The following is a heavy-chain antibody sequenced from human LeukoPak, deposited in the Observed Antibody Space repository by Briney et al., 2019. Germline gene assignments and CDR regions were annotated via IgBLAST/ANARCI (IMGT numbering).Heavy chain of an antibody. D-gene: IGHD3-9*01. CDR2: ISYDGSNK. Sequence: GGSLRLSCAASGFTFSSYGMHWVRQAPGKGLEWVAVISYDGSNKYYADSVKGRFTISRDNSKNTLYLQMNSLRAEDTAVYYCASSRFDWLPYFEYWGQGTLVTVSS. CDR3: ASSRFDWLPYFEY. V-gene: IGHV3-30*03. J-gene: IGHJ4*02. CDR1: GFTFSSYG.